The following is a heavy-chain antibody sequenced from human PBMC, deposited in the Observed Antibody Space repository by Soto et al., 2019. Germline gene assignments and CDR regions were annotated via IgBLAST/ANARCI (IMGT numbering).Heavy chain of an antibody. V-gene: IGHV4-31*11. D-gene: IGHD3-10*01. J-gene: IGHJ4*02. CDR2: IYYSGST. CDR3: ARYGSGTYYPTTFDS. Sequence: SETLSLTCAVSGGSISSGGYYWSWIRQHPGKGLEWIGYIYYSGSTNYNPSLKSRVTISVDTSKNQFSLKLSSVTAADTAVYYCARYGSGTYYPTTFDSWGQGTPVTVSS. CDR1: GGSISSGGYY.